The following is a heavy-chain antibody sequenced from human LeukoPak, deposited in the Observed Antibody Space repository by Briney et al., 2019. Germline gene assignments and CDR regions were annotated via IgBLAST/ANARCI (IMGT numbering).Heavy chain of an antibody. CDR3: ARDYSGYGSGSDYYMDV. Sequence: GGSLRLSCAASGFTVSSNYMSWVRQAPAKGLEGGSVIYSGGSTYYADSVKGRFTISRDNSKNTLYLQMNSLRAEDTAVYYCARDYSGYGSGSDYYMDVWGKGTTVTVSS. CDR2: IYSGGST. V-gene: IGHV3-53*01. D-gene: IGHD3-10*01. J-gene: IGHJ6*03. CDR1: GFTVSSNY.